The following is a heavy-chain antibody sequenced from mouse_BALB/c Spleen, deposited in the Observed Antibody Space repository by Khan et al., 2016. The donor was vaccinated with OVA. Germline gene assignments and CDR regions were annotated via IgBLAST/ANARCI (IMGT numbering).Heavy chain of an antibody. V-gene: IGHV1-39*01. D-gene: IGHD2-10*02. J-gene: IGHJ2*01. CDR3: TRGYGNYVRYYFDY. Sequence: EVQLQQSGPELEKPGASVKISCKASGYSFTGYNMNWVKQSNGKNLEWIGNIDPYYGGATYNQKFKGKATLTVDTSSSTAYMQLKSLTSEDSAVYYCTRGYGNYVRYYFDYWGQGTTLTVSS. CDR2: IDPYYGGA. CDR1: GYSFTGYN.